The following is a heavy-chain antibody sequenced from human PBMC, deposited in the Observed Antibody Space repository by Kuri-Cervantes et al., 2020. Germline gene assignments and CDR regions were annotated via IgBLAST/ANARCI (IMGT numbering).Heavy chain of an antibody. J-gene: IGHJ6*02. CDR1: GFSLSTSGVG. V-gene: IGHV2-26*01. CDR2: IFSNDEK. Sequence: SGPTLVKPTQTLTLTCTFSGFSLSTSGVGVGWIRQPSGKALEWLALIFSNDEKSYSTSLKSRLTISKDTSKSQVVLTMTNMDPVDTATYYCARIQGDYYYYGMDVWGQGTTVTVSS. CDR3: ARIQGDYYYYGMDV.